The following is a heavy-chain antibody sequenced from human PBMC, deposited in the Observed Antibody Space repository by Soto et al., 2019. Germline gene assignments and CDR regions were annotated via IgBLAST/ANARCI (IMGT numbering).Heavy chain of an antibody. Sequence: QVQLVQSGAEVKKPGSSVKVSCKASGGTFSSYAISWVRQAPGQGLEWMGGIIPIFGTANYAQKFQGRVTSTADNSTSSAYRELSSLITDDTAGYYCASRREYYCGKYDRGPGTTITVS. CDR3: ASRREYYCGKYD. J-gene: IGHJ6*02. CDR2: IIPIFGTA. CDR1: GGTFSSYA. V-gene: IGHV1-69*06.